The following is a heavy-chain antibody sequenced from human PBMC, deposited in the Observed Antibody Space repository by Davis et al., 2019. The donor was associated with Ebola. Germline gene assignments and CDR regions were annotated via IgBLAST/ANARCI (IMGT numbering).Heavy chain of an antibody. Sequence: GESLKISCAASEFTFSGYAMSWVRQAPGKGLEWVSGISVSGGNTYYAQYVQGRFSISRDNSKNTLYLQMNSLRADDTAVYYCAKQRGVGAIDYDYWGRGTVVTVSS. D-gene: IGHD1-26*01. CDR1: EFTFSGYA. CDR3: AKQRGVGAIDYDY. CDR2: ISVSGGNT. V-gene: IGHV3-23*01. J-gene: IGHJ4*02.